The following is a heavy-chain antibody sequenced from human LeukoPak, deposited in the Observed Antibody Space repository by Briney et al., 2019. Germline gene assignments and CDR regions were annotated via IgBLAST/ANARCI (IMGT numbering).Heavy chain of an antibody. CDR1: GGSFSGYY. CDR3: ARWSVVRGVVDY. D-gene: IGHD3-10*01. Sequence: SETLSLTCAVYGGSFSGYYWSWIRQPPGKGLEWIGEINHSGSTNYNPSLKSRVTISVDTSKNQFSLKLSSVTAADTAVYYCARWSVVRGVVDYWGQGTLVTVSS. CDR2: INHSGST. J-gene: IGHJ4*02. V-gene: IGHV4-34*01.